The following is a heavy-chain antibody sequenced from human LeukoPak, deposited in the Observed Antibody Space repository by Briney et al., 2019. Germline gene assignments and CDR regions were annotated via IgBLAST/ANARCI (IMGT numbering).Heavy chain of an antibody. V-gene: IGHV1-58*01. CDR3: ARDHDFWSGFAY. CDR2: IVVGSGNT. CDR1: GFTFTSSA. J-gene: IGHJ4*02. D-gene: IGHD3-3*01. Sequence: SVKVSCKASGFTFTSSAVQWVRQARGQRLEWIGWIVVGSGNTNYAQKFQERVTITRDMSTSTAYMELSSLRSEDTAVYYCARDHDFWSGFAYWGQGTLVTVSS.